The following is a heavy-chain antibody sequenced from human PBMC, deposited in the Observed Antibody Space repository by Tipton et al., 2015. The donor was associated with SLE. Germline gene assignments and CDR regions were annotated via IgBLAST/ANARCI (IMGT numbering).Heavy chain of an antibody. CDR2: INLNSGYI. J-gene: IGHJ4*02. Sequence: SLRLSCRGSGFRFDDSAMHWVRQAPGKGLEWVSGINLNSGYIDYVDSVKGRFTISRDNAKNSLYLQMNSLRPEDTALYYCVKGSALGELSPFDYWSQGTLVTVSP. CDR1: GFRFDDSA. D-gene: IGHD3-16*02. CDR3: VKGSALGELSPFDY. V-gene: IGHV3-9*01.